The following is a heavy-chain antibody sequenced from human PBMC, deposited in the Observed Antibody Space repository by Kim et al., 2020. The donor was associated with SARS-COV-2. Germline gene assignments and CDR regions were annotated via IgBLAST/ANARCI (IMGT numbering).Heavy chain of an antibody. CDR2: ISGSGSET. V-gene: IGHV3-23*01. CDR3: ARRPAASVTADP. J-gene: IGHJ5*02. D-gene: IGHD3-16*01. Sequence: GGSLRLSCTGSGFTFNNYAVSWVRQAPGKGLEWVSAISGSGSETFYADSVKGRFTISRDNSRHTLYLQMTSLRTEDTAVYYCARRPAASVTADPWGQG. CDR1: GFTFNNYA.